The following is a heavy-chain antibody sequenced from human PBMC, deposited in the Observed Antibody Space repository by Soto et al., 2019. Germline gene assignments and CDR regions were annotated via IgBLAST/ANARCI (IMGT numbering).Heavy chain of an antibody. CDR3: ARAAVVVITTAMPGWFDP. V-gene: IGHV4-31*03. CDR1: GGSISSGGYY. D-gene: IGHD3-22*01. Sequence: QVQLQESGPGLVKPSQTLSLTCTVSGGSISSGGYYWSWIRQHPGKGLEWIGYIYYSGSTYYNPSLQSRVTISVDTSKNQFSLKLSSVTAADTAVYYCARAAVVVITTAMPGWFDPWGQGTLVTVSS. CDR2: IYYSGST. J-gene: IGHJ5*02.